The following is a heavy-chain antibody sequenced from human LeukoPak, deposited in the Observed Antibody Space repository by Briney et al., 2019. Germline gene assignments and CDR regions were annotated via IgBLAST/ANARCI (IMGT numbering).Heavy chain of an antibody. V-gene: IGHV3-30*04. D-gene: IGHD2-21*01. CDR2: ISYDGTNK. CDR3: AKAPVTTCRGAYCYPFDY. CDR1: GFTFSNYA. Sequence: GGSLRLSCAASGFTFSNYAIHWVRQAPGKGLEWVSVISYDGTNKYYADSVKGRFTISRDSSKNTLFLQMNRLRPEDAAVYYCAKAPVTTCRGAYCYPFDYWGQGTLVTVSS. J-gene: IGHJ4*02.